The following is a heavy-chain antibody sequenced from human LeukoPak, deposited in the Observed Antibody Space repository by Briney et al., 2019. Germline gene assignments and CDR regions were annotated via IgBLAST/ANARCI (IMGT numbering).Heavy chain of an antibody. V-gene: IGHV1-18*01. CDR1: NYTFTNYG. D-gene: IGHD6-13*01. Sequence: ASVKVSCKTSNYTFTNYGITWVRQAPGQGLEWMGWISAYTGITSFAQKFQGRVTMTTDTSTSTAYMELRSLRSDDTAVYYCARDLIYTSSWYDRWGQGTLVTVSS. CDR3: ARDLIYTSSWYDR. J-gene: IGHJ5*02. CDR2: ISAYTGIT.